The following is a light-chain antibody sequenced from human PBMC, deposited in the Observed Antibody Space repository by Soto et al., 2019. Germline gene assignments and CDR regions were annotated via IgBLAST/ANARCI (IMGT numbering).Light chain of an antibody. J-gene: IGKJ1*01. CDR1: QSISSW. CDR3: QQYESGWT. V-gene: IGKV1-5*03. CDR2: KAS. Sequence: DIQMTQSPSTLSASVGDRITITCRASQSISSWLAWYQQKPGKAPKLLIYKASSSESGVPSRFSGSGSGTEFTLTISSLQPDDSATYYCQQYESGWTFDQGTKVEIK.